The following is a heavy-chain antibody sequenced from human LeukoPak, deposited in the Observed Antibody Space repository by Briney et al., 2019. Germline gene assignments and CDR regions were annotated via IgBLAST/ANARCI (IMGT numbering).Heavy chain of an antibody. J-gene: IGHJ5*02. V-gene: IGHV1-8*03. Sequence: ASVKVSCKASGYTFTSYDINWVRQATGQGLGWMGWMNPSSGNTGYAQKFQGRVTITRNTSISTAYMELSSLRSEDTAVYYCARGHLNWFDPWGQGTLVTVSS. CDR2: MNPSSGNT. CDR3: ARGHLNWFDP. CDR1: GYTFTSYD.